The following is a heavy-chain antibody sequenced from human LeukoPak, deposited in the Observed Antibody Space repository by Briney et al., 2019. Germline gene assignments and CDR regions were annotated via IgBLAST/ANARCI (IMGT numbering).Heavy chain of an antibody. CDR3: AGHFEEVVPAAIYFWFDP. J-gene: IGHJ5*02. CDR2: IYYGGST. CDR1: GGSISSSSYY. D-gene: IGHD2-2*01. V-gene: IGHV4-39*01. Sequence: PSETLSLTCTVSGGSISSSSYYWGWIRQPPGKGLEWIGSIYYGGSTYYNPSLKSRVTISVDTSKNQFSLKLSSVTAADTAVYYCAGHFEEVVPAAIYFWFDPWGQGTLVTVSS.